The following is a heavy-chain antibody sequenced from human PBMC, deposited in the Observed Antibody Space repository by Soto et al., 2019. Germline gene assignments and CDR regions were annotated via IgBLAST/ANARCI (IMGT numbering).Heavy chain of an antibody. CDR2: INAGNGNT. D-gene: IGHD4-4*01. Sequence: LRWVGQAPGQRLEWMGWINAGNGNTKYSQKFQGRVTITRDTSASTAYMELSSLRSEDTAVYYCARGVYYSNSWFDPWGQGTLVTVSS. V-gene: IGHV1-3*01. CDR3: ARGVYYSNSWFDP. J-gene: IGHJ5*02.